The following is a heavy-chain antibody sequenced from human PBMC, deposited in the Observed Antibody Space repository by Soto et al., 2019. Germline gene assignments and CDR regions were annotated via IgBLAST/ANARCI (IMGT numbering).Heavy chain of an antibody. CDR1: GAALNSGNYY. CDR2: IYVTGAV. Sequence: SETLSLTCTGSGAALNSGNYYWSWIRQVPGKGLEWIGHIYVTGAVDFNPSLRDRITISQDTSERQFSLNLRLVTAADTAVYYCARLRIATNNYKWFDPWGQGTLVTVSS. V-gene: IGHV4-31*03. J-gene: IGHJ5*02. CDR3: ARLRIATNNYKWFDP. D-gene: IGHD2-21*01.